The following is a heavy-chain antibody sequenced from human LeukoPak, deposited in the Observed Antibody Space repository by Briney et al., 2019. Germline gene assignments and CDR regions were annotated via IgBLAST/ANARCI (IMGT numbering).Heavy chain of an antibody. J-gene: IGHJ4*02. D-gene: IGHD2-8*01. V-gene: IGHV3-48*02. Sequence: GGSLRLSCAVSGFTSRSYDMNWVRQAPGKGLEWVSFISASSSTINYADSVMGRFTISRDNAKNSLYLQMNSLRDEDTAVYYCARAGWSDYWGQGTLVTVSS. CDR3: ARAGWSDY. CDR2: ISASSSTI. CDR1: GFTSRSYD.